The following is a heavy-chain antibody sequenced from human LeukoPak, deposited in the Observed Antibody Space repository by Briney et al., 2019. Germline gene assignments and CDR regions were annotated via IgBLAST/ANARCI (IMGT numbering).Heavy chain of an antibody. V-gene: IGHV4-39*07. CDR2: IYYSGST. J-gene: IGHJ5*02. CDR1: GGSISSSSYY. D-gene: IGHD4-23*01. Sequence: SETLSLTCTVSGGSISSSSYYWGWIRQPPGKGLELIGSIYYSGSTYYNPSLKSRVTISVDTSKNQFSLKLSSVTAADTAVYYCARDYGGNSGGINWFDPWGQGTLVTVSS. CDR3: ARDYGGNSGGINWFDP.